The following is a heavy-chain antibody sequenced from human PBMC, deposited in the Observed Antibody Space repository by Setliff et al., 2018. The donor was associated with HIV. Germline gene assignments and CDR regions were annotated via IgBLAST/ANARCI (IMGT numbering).Heavy chain of an antibody. CDR3: ARMEATRPPRGLDY. Sequence: SETLSLTCTVSGSSVSSTSYYWGWIRQPTGKGLEWIGTIYYSGDTQYNPSFKSRVIMSVDTSKNQFSLRLISMTAADTAVYYCARMEATRPPRGLDYWGPGTLVTVSS. J-gene: IGHJ4*02. V-gene: IGHV4-39*01. CDR1: GSSVSSTSYY. CDR2: IYYSGDT. D-gene: IGHD6-6*01.